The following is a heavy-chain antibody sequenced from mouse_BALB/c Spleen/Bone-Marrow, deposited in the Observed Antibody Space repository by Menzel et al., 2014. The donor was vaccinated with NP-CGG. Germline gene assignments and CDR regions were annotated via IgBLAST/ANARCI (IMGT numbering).Heavy chain of an antibody. D-gene: IGHD2-4*01. V-gene: IGHV1-69*01. J-gene: IGHJ4*01. CDR3: ARGGHDFSLDY. CDR2: IDTSDSYT. CDR1: GYTFTDNW. Sequence: QVQLKQSGAELGMPGASVKMSCKASGYTFTDNWMYWVKQRPGQGLEWIGAIDTSDSYTNFNQKFMGNASLTVDASSSTAYMQVSSLTSDDSAVYYCARGGHDFSLDYWGQGTSVTVSS.